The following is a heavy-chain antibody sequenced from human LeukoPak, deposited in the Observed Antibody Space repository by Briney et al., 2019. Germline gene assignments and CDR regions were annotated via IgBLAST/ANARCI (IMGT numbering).Heavy chain of an antibody. CDR3: ARDSGYDFGTTVDY. CDR2: IYSGGST. CDR1: GFTVSSNY. Sequence: PGGSLRLSCAASGFTVSSNYMSWVRQAPGKGLEWVSVIYSGGSTYYADSVKGRFTISRDNSKNTLYLQMNSLRAEDTAVYYCARDSGYDFGTTVDYWGQGTLVTVSS. D-gene: IGHD5-12*01. J-gene: IGHJ4*02. V-gene: IGHV3-53*01.